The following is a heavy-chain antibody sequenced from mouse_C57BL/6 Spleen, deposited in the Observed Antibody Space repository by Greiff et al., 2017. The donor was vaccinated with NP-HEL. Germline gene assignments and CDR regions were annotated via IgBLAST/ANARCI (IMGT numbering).Heavy chain of an antibody. V-gene: IGHV7-3*01. CDR2: IRNKANGYTT. CDR3: ARYIRLSGLYYFDY. J-gene: IGHJ2*01. Sequence: EVKLMESGGGLVQPGGSLSLSCAASGFTFTDYYMSWVRQPPGKALEWLGFIRNKANGYTTEYSESVKGRFTISRDNSQSILYLQMQALRAEDSATYYCARYIRLSGLYYFDYWGQGTTLTVSS. CDR1: GFTFTDYY.